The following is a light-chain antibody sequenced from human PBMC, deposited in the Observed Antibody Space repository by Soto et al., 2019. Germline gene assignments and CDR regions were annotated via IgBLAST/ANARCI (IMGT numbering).Light chain of an antibody. CDR2: AAS. Sequence: DIQMTQSPSSLSASVGDRVTITCRASQSISNFLNWYQQKPGKAPKLLIYAASSFQSGVPARFSGSESGTDFTLTISSLQPEDFATYYCQQSYSTPLTFGGGTKVEIK. V-gene: IGKV1-39*01. J-gene: IGKJ4*01. CDR3: QQSYSTPLT. CDR1: QSISNF.